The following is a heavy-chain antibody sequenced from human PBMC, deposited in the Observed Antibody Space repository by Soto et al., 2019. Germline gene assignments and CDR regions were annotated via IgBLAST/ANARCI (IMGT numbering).Heavy chain of an antibody. J-gene: IGHJ6*02. Sequence: GASVKVSCKASGYTFTGYYMHWVRQAPGQGLEWMGWINPNSGGTNYAQKFQGWVTMTRDTSISTAYMELSRLRSDDTAVYYCARELTSSGWYRDYYYGMDVWGQGTTVTVS. CDR1: GYTFTGYY. CDR3: ARELTSSGWYRDYYYGMDV. D-gene: IGHD6-19*01. CDR2: INPNSGGT. V-gene: IGHV1-2*04.